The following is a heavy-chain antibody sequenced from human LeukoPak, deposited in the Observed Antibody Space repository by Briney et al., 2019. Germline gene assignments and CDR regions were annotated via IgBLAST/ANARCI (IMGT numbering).Heavy chain of an antibody. CDR1: GFTFSSYW. CDR3: ARDRGPGAAAGTPWFDP. V-gene: IGHV3-7*03. J-gene: IGHJ5*02. Sequence: GGSLRLSCAASGFTFSSYWMSWVRQAPGKGLEWVANIKQDGSEKYYVDSVKGRFTISRDNAKNSLYLQMNSLRAEDTAVYYCARDRGPGAAAGTPWFDPWGQGTLGTVSS. D-gene: IGHD6-13*01. CDR2: IKQDGSEK.